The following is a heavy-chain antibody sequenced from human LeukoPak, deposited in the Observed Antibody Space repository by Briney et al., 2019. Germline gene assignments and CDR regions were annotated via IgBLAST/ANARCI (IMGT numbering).Heavy chain of an antibody. J-gene: IGHJ4*02. CDR2: IKQDGSEK. D-gene: IGHD6-13*01. Sequence: GGSLRLSCAASGFTFSSYWMSWVRQAPGEGLGWVANIKQDGSEKNYVDSVKGRFTISRDKAKNSLYLQMNSLRAEDTAVYYCARGLLAAAGIDYWGQGALVTVSS. V-gene: IGHV3-7*04. CDR3: ARGLLAAAGIDY. CDR1: GFTFSSYW.